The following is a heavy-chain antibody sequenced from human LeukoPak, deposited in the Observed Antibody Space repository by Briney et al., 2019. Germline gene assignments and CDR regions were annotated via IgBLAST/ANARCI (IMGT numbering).Heavy chain of an antibody. J-gene: IGHJ4*02. CDR1: RNTFNGNH. Sequence: ASVKVSCKSSRNTFNGNHMHWVRQTPGQGLEWMGWINPGSGGTNYAQKFQDRVTMTRDTSIGTIYMNLRKLSSDDTAVYYCAGGSGYYFFDNWGQGTLLTVSS. V-gene: IGHV1-2*02. CDR3: AGGSGYYFFDN. CDR2: INPGSGGT. D-gene: IGHD6-25*01.